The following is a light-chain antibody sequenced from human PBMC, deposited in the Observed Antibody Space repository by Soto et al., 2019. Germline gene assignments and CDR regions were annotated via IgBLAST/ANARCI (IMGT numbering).Light chain of an antibody. V-gene: IGKV1-39*01. CDR2: TTS. Sequence: DIQMTQSPSSLSAYVGDRVTITCRASQSISNRLNWYQQQPGRAPKLLVYTTSNLQSGVPSRFSGSGSGTDFTLTINSLQPEDFATYCCQHSYTKRITFGPGTKVDIK. CDR3: QHSYTKRIT. CDR1: QSISNR. J-gene: IGKJ3*01.